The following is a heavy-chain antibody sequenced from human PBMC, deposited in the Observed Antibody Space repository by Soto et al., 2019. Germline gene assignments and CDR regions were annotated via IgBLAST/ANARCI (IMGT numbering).Heavy chain of an antibody. D-gene: IGHD2-2*01. Sequence: AGGSLRLSCAASGITFRNYAMSWARQAPGKGLEWVSAISGSGGTTHYADSVKGRFTISRDNSKNTLYLQMNSLRVEDTAVYYCAKDRSSTSCYAFDYWGQGSLVTVSS. CDR3: AKDRSSTSCYAFDY. J-gene: IGHJ4*02. CDR2: ISGSGGTT. CDR1: GITFRNYA. V-gene: IGHV3-23*01.